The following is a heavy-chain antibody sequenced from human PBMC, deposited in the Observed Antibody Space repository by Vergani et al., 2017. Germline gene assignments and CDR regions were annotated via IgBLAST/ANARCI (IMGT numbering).Heavy chain of an antibody. CDR3: ATGAPLSSGSYSPYYFDY. J-gene: IGHJ4*02. CDR1: GYTLTELS. V-gene: IGHV1-24*01. Sequence: QVQLVQSGAEVKKPGASVKVSCKVSGYTLTELSMHWVRQAPGKGLEWMGGFDPEDGETIYAQKFQGRVTMTEDTSTDTAYLELSSLRSEDTAVYYCATGAPLSSGSYSPYYFDYWGQGTRVTVSS. D-gene: IGHD1-26*01. CDR2: FDPEDGET.